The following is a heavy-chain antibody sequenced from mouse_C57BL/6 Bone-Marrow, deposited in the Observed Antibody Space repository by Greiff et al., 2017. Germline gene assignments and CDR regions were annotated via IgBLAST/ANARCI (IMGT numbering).Heavy chain of an antibody. J-gene: IGHJ4*01. CDR3: TRVWLDY. CDR1: GFNIKDDY. Sequence: VQLQQSGAELVRPGASVKLSCTASGFNIKDDYMHWVKQRPEQGLEWIGWIDPENGDTEYASKFQGKATITADTSSNTAYLQLSSLTSEDTAVYYCTRVWLDYWGQGTSVIVSS. V-gene: IGHV14-4*01. D-gene: IGHD2-10*02. CDR2: IDPENGDT.